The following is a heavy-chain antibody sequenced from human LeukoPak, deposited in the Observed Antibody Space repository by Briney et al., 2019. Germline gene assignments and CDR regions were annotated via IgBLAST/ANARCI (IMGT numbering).Heavy chain of an antibody. CDR1: GFTFSSYA. V-gene: IGHV3-23*01. CDR2: ISGSGGST. D-gene: IGHD2-2*01. Sequence: GGSLRLSCAASGFTFSSYAMSWVRQAPGKGLEWVSAISGSGGSTYYADSVKGRFTISRDNSKNTLYVQMNSLRAEDTAVYYCAKDFGGRAYNSTSCYVSDYYYGMDVWGQGTTVTVSS. J-gene: IGHJ6*02. CDR3: AKDFGGRAYNSTSCYVSDYYYGMDV.